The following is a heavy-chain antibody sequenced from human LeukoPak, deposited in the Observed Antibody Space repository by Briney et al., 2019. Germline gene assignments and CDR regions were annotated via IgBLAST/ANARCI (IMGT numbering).Heavy chain of an antibody. D-gene: IGHD3-10*02. CDR3: AELGITMIGGV. V-gene: IGHV3-48*03. Sequence: GGSLRLSCAASGFTFSSYEMNWVRQAPGKGLEWVSYISSSGSTIYYADSVKGRFTISRDNAKNSLYLQMNSLRAEDTAVYYCAELGITMIGGVWGKVTTVTISS. J-gene: IGHJ6*04. CDR1: GFTFSSYE. CDR2: ISSSGSTI.